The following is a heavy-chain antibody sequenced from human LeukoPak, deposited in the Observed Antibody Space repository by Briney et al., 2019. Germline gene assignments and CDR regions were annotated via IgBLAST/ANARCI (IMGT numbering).Heavy chain of an antibody. CDR1: GGSISSSSYY. Sequence: PSETLSLTCTVSGGSISSSSYYWSWIRQPPGKGLEWIGEINHSGSTNYNPSLKSRVTISVDTSKNQFSLKLSSVTAADTAVYYCARGTGSSSRYYYYYYMDVWGKGTTVTVSS. V-gene: IGHV4-39*07. J-gene: IGHJ6*03. D-gene: IGHD6-6*01. CDR2: INHSGST. CDR3: ARGTGSSSRYYYYYYMDV.